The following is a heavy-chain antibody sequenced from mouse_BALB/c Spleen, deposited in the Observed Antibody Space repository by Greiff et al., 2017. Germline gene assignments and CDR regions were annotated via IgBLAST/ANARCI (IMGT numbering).Heavy chain of an antibody. CDR3: ARNGAHYYGSSYYFDY. CDR2: ISSGSSTI. CDR1: GFTFSSFG. Sequence: EVKLQESGGGLVQPGGSRKLSCAASGFTFSSFGMHWVRQAPEKGLEWVAYISSGSSTIYYADTVKGRFTISRDNPKNTLFLQMTSLRSEDTAMYYCARNGAHYYGSSYYFDYWGQGTTLTVSS. D-gene: IGHD1-1*01. J-gene: IGHJ2*01. V-gene: IGHV5-17*02.